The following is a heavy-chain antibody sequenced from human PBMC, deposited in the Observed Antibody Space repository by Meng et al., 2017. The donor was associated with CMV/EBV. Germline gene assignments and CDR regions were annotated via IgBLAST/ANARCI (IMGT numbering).Heavy chain of an antibody. CDR1: GFTFSSYE. CDR3: ARGWSTVTTLGCMDV. D-gene: IGHD4-11*01. CDR2: ISSSGTTI. J-gene: IGHJ6*02. Sequence: GGSLRLSCAASGFTFSSYEMTWVRQAPGKGLQWVSYISSSGTTIYYADSVKGRFTISRDNAKNSLYLQMNSLRAEDTAVYFCARGWSTVTTLGCMDVWGQGTTVTVSS. V-gene: IGHV3-48*03.